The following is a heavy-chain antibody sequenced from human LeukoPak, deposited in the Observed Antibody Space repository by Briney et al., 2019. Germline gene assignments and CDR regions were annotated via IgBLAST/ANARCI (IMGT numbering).Heavy chain of an antibody. CDR1: GFTFSYHW. V-gene: IGHV3-7*01. J-gene: IGHJ4*02. Sequence: AGGSLRLSCAASGFTFSYHWMTWVRQAPGKGLEWVANIKNDGTVKNYVDSVKGRFTISRDNAKNSLYLQMNSLRAEDTAVYYCARDPSSLRDSFDYWGQGTLVTVSS. CDR3: ARDPSSLRDSFDY. CDR2: IKNDGTVK.